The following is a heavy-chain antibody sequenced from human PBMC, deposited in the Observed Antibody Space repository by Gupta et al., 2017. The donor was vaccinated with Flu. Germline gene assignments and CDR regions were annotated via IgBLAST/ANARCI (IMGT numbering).Heavy chain of an antibody. CDR2: ISYDGSNK. D-gene: IGHD3-16*02. CDR1: VFTFSRYG. CDR3: AKASYGTDYYYYGMDV. J-gene: IGHJ6*02. V-gene: IGHV3-30*18. Sequence: QVQQVPSGGGTVKPGRALRLSCAPRVFTFSRYGRHWSRQAPGKGLEWVAVISYDGSNKYYADSVKGRFTISRDNSKNTLYLQMNSLRAEDTAVYYCAKASYGTDYYYYGMDVWGQGTTVTVSS.